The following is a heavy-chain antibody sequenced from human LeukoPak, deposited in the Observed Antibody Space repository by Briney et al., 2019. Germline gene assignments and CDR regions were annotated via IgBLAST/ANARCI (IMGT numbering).Heavy chain of an antibody. V-gene: IGHV4-39*01. Sequence: GSLRLSCAASGFTFSNYWMNWVRQAPGKGLEWVGSIYFSGSTYYNPSLKSRVTISVDTSKSQFSLKLSSVTAADTAVYYCASPSTWELSDLDHWGQGILVTVSS. CDR3: ASPSTWELSDLDH. J-gene: IGHJ4*02. CDR1: GFTFSNYW. D-gene: IGHD1-26*01. CDR2: IYFSGST.